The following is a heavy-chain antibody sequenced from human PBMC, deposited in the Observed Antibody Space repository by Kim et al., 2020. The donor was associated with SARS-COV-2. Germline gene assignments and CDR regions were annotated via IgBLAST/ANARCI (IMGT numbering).Heavy chain of an antibody. V-gene: IGHV4-31*03. CDR3: ARGEGHITMIGVVDGALDV. CDR1: GGSISSGGYY. D-gene: IGHD3-22*01. CDR2: IYYSGST. Sequence: SETLSLTCTVSGGSISSGGYYWSWIRQHPGKGLEWIGYIYYSGSTYYNPSLKSRVTISVDTSKNQFSLKLSSVTAADTAVYYCARGEGHITMIGVVDGALDVWGQGTPVTVSS. J-gene: IGHJ6*02.